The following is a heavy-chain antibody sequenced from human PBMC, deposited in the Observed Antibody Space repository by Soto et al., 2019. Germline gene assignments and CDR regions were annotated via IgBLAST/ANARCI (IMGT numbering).Heavy chain of an antibody. CDR3: GRGIAGAAGGGVGV. J-gene: IGHJ6*01. D-gene: IGHD2-15*01. CDR2: INPNSGGT. V-gene: IGHV1-2*04. Sequence: QVQLVQSGAEVKKPGASVKVSCKASGYTFTGYYMHWVRQAPGQGLEWMGWINPNSGGTNYAQKFQGWVTMTRDTSSRTAYMGVSRLRSDDTAVYYWGRGIAGAAGGGVGVWGQGTTGTVSS. CDR1: GYTFTGYY.